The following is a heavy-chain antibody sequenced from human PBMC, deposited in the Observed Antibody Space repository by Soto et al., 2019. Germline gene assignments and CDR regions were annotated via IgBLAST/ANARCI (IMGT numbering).Heavy chain of an antibody. CDR2: IYYRGST. CDR1: GGSISSGDYY. CDR3: ARDSTIFGALSRADGMDV. V-gene: IGHV4-30-4*01. D-gene: IGHD3-3*01. Sequence: QVQLQESGPGLVKPSQTLSLTCTVSGGSISSGDYYWSWIRQSPGKGLEWIGYIYYRGSTWYNPSLERRVTMSVDTSKNQFSLKLSSVTAADTGVYYCARDSTIFGALSRADGMDVWGQGTTVTVSS. J-gene: IGHJ6*02.